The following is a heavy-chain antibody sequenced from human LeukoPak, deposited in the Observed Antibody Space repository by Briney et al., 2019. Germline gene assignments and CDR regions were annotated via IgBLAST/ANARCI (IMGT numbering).Heavy chain of an antibody. J-gene: IGHJ5*02. CDR1: GGSFSGYY. CDR2: INHSGST. Sequence: SETLSLTCAVYGGSFSGYYWSWIRQPPGKGLEWIGEINHSGSTNYNPSLKSRVTISVDTSKNQFSLKLGSVTAADTAVYYCARGRYDFWSGYYTGFLGWFDPWGQGTLVTVSS. D-gene: IGHD3-3*01. V-gene: IGHV4-34*01. CDR3: ARGRYDFWSGYYTGFLGWFDP.